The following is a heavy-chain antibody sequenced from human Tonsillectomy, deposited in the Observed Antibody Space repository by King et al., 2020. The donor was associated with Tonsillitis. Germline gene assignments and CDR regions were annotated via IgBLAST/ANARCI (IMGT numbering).Heavy chain of an antibody. J-gene: IGHJ2*01. V-gene: IGHV3-11*05. CDR2: ISSSRRYT. Sequence: VQLVESGGGLVKPGGSLRLSCAASGFTFSDYYMSWIRQAPGKGLGWGSYISSSRRYTNYADFVKDRLHISRDNAKNSQSLQMNSLRAEDTAVYYCARDRSYVDIVGPDFDLWGRGTLVTVSS. D-gene: IGHD5-12*01. CDR3: ARDRSYVDIVGPDFDL. CDR1: GFTFSDYY.